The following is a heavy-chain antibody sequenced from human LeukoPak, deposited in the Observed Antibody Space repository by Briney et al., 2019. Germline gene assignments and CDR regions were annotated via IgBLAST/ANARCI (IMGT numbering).Heavy chain of an antibody. D-gene: IGHD3-16*02. Sequence: ASVTVSCKASGYTFTDNGMSWVRQAPGEGLEWMGWISANSGKTNYGQRFQGRVTMTRETSSSTVYMELRSLRSDDTAVYFCARDKNYRFDCWGQGTLVSVTS. CDR1: GYTFTDNG. CDR3: ARDKNYRFDC. CDR2: ISANSGKT. J-gene: IGHJ4*02. V-gene: IGHV1-18*01.